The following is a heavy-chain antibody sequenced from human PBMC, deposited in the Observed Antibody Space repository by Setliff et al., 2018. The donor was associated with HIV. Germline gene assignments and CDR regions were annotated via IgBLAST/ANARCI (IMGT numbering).Heavy chain of an antibody. J-gene: IGHJ4*02. Sequence: GGSLRLSCAASGFIFSDSAMHWVRQAPGKGLEWVALIWYDGSHETYADSVRGRFSISRDNSKNTLYLQMDSLRPEDTGFYYCAKDPFTSSWYGFDYWGQGALVTVSS. CDR3: AKDPFTSSWYGFDY. CDR2: IWYDGSHE. D-gene: IGHD6-13*01. V-gene: IGHV3-30*02. CDR1: GFIFSDSA.